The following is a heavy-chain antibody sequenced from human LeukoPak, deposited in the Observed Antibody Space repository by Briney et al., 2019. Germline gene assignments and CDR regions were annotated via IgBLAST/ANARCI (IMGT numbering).Heavy chain of an antibody. CDR1: GFTFSSYA. Sequence: GGSLRLSCAASGFTFSSYAMSWVRQAPGKGLEWVSAISGSGGSTYYADSVKGRFTISRDNSKNTLYLQMNSLRAEDTAVYFCAKTIVATIKGDYWGQGTLVTVSS. J-gene: IGHJ4*02. CDR2: ISGSGGST. CDR3: AKTIVATIKGDY. V-gene: IGHV3-23*01. D-gene: IGHD5-12*01.